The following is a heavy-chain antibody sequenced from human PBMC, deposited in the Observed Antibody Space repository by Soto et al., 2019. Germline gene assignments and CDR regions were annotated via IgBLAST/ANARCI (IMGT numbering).Heavy chain of an antibody. CDR3: AHRRHPYYDSSGFGAFDI. Sequence: SGPTLVNPTQTLTLTCIFSGFSLSTPGVGVGWIRQPPGKALEWLGIIYWDDDKRYSPSLKSRLTITKDTSKNQVVLTMPNMDPVDTATYYCAHRRHPYYDSSGFGAFDIWGQGTMVTVSS. V-gene: IGHV2-5*02. CDR1: GFSLSTPGVG. D-gene: IGHD3-22*01. CDR2: IYWDDDK. J-gene: IGHJ3*02.